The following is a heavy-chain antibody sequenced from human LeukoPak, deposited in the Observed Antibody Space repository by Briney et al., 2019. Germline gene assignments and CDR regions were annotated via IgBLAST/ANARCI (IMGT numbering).Heavy chain of an antibody. Sequence: AGSLRLSCAASGFTFSTYTISGVRQAPGKGLEWVSSISGSGSGTYYADSVQGRFTISRDNSQNTVYLQMSSPRAEDTALYFCAKVWGGFDYWGRGTLVTVSS. J-gene: IGHJ4*02. CDR3: AKVWGGFDY. V-gene: IGHV3-23*01. D-gene: IGHD3-10*01. CDR2: ISGSGSGT. CDR1: GFTFSTYT.